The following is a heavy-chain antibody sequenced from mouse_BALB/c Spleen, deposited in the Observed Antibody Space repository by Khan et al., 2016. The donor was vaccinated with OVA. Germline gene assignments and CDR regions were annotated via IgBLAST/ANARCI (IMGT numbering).Heavy chain of an antibody. V-gene: IGHV3-2*02. CDR2: ISYSGSA. J-gene: IGHJ1*01. CDR1: GYSITSDYA. D-gene: IGHD1-1*01. CDR3: ARRYYYGHWCFDV. Sequence: EVQLQESGPGLVKPSQSLSLTCTVTGYSITSDYAWNWIRQFPGNKLEWMGYISYSGSANYNPSLKSRIPITRDTSETQSFLPLNTVTTADSATYYCARRYYYGHWCFDVWGAGTTVTVSS.